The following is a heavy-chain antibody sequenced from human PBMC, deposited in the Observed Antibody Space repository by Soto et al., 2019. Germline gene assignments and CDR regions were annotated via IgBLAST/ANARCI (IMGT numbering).Heavy chain of an antibody. Sequence: SETLSLTCAVYGGSFSDYYWSWIRQPPGKGLEWIGEINHSGNTNYNPSLKSRVTISVDTSKNHFSLKLSSVTAADTAVYYCARGGISWGQGTLVTVSS. CDR1: GGSFSDYY. D-gene: IGHD2-15*01. V-gene: IGHV4-34*01. CDR2: INHSGNT. CDR3: ARGGIS. J-gene: IGHJ5*02.